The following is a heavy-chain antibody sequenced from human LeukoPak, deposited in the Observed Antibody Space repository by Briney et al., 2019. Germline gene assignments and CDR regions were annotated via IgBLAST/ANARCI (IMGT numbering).Heavy chain of an antibody. D-gene: IGHD2-8*01. V-gene: IGHV1-69*06. J-gene: IGHJ5*02. CDR2: IIPIFGTA. Sequence: SVKVSCKASGYTFTTYAISWVRQAPGQGLEWMGGIIPIFGTANYAQKFQGRVAITADKSTSTAYMELSSLRSEDTAVYYCARDPQNGGFDPWGQGTLVTVSS. CDR1: GYTFTTYA. CDR3: ARDPQNGGFDP.